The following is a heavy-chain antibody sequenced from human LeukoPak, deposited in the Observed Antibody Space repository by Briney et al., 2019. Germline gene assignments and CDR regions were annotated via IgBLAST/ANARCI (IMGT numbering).Heavy chain of an antibody. D-gene: IGHD5-18*01. CDR1: GGSINNYY. CDR2: IYTSGNTNY. J-gene: IGHJ6*03. V-gene: IGHV4-4*07. CDR3: ARAQEGWIQLWTPYYYYYMDV. Sequence: KPSETLSLTCTVSGGSINNYYWSWIRQPAGKGLEWIGHIYTSGNTNYNYNPSLKSRVSMSIDTSKNQFSLKLSSVPAADTAVYYCARAQEGWIQLWTPYYYYYMDVWGKGTTVTVSS.